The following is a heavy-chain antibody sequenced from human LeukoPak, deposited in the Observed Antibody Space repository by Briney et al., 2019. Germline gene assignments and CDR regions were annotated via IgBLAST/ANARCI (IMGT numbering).Heavy chain of an antibody. CDR1: SGSFSGHW. Sequence: SSETLSLTCAVYSGSFSGHWWSWIRQPPGKGLEWIGEVTHSGNTNYNPSLKSRVTISVDTSKNQFSLKLSSETAADTAVYYCARGPQIHYYDNSGYYFFDYWGQGALVTVSS. J-gene: IGHJ4*02. D-gene: IGHD3-22*01. CDR3: ARGPQIHYYDNSGYYFFDY. V-gene: IGHV4-34*01. CDR2: VTHSGNT.